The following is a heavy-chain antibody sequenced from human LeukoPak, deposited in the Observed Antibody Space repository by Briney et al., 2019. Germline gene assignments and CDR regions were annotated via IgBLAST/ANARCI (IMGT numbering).Heavy chain of an antibody. CDR3: ARSASWGFSYFDY. D-gene: IGHD2-2*01. Sequence: GGALRLSCEASGFTFDDYGLSWVRQAPGKGLEGVSGINWNGDNTDYTDSVKGRFTISRDNAKNSLYLQMNSLRAEDTALYYCARSASWGFSYFDYWGQGTLVTVSS. CDR2: INWNGDNT. CDR1: GFTFDDYG. J-gene: IGHJ4*02. V-gene: IGHV3-20*04.